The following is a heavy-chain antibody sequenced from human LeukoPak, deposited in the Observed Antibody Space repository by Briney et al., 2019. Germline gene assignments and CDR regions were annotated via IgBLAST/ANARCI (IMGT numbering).Heavy chain of an antibody. Sequence: SETLSLTCAVYGGSFSGYYWSWIRQPPGKGLEWIGEINHSGSTNYNPSLKSRVTISVDTSKNLFSLRLRSVTAADTAVYFCARGRVSSSTWYSTYYYYFYMDVWGKGTTVTVSS. V-gene: IGHV4-34*01. J-gene: IGHJ6*03. CDR3: ARGRVSSSTWYSTYYYYFYMDV. D-gene: IGHD1-1*01. CDR1: GGSFSGYY. CDR2: INHSGST.